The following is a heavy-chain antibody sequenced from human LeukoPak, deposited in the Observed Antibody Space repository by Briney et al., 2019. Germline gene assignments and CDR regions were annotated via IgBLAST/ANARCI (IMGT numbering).Heavy chain of an antibody. Sequence: SVKVSCKASGGTFSSYAISWVRQAPGQGLEWMGGIIPIFGTANYAQKFQGRVTITADKSTSTAYMELSSLRSEDTAVYYCASPGSGHYGDYVDIWGQGTMVTVSS. V-gene: IGHV1-69*06. CDR3: ASPGSGHYGDYVDI. D-gene: IGHD4-17*01. CDR2: IIPIFGTA. J-gene: IGHJ3*02. CDR1: GGTFSSYA.